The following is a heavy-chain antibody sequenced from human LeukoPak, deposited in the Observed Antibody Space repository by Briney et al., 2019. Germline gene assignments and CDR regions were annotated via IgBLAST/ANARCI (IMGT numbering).Heavy chain of an antibody. D-gene: IGHD6-13*01. V-gene: IGHV1-69*13. Sequence: SVKVSCKASGYSFTSYGISWVRQAPGQGLEWMGGIIPIFGTANYAQKFQGRVTITADESTSTAYMELSSLRSEDTAVYYCARVMSKAAAGPYYWGQGTLVTVSS. CDR1: GYSFTSYG. J-gene: IGHJ4*02. CDR3: ARVMSKAAAGPYY. CDR2: IIPIFGTA.